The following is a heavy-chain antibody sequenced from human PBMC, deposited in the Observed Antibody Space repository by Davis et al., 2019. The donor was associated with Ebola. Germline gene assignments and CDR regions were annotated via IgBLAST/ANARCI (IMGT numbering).Heavy chain of an antibody. CDR3: ARDYQSGYLIL. Sequence: SVKVSCKASGGAFLDYAITWVRQAPGQGLEWMGRVIPLVDMANYAQKIQGRVTITADKSSSTVYMEMSSLKSEDMAVYYCARDYQSGYLILWGQGTLVTVSS. J-gene: IGHJ4*02. D-gene: IGHD3-3*01. CDR1: GGAFLDYA. CDR2: VIPLVDMA. V-gene: IGHV1-69*10.